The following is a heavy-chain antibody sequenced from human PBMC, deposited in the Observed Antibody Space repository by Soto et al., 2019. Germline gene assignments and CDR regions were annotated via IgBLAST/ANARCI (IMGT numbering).Heavy chain of an antibody. CDR3: VRLSSGDFGGDY. Sequence: EVQLVESGGGLVKPGGSLRLSCAASGFTFNSYTMNWVRQAPGEGLEWVSSINHNSAYIYYADSVQGRFTISRDNAKNSLYLQMNSLGAEDTAVYYSVRLSSGDFGGDYWGQGTLVTVSS. J-gene: IGHJ4*02. V-gene: IGHV3-21*01. CDR1: GFTFNSYT. CDR2: INHNSAYI. D-gene: IGHD3-10*01.